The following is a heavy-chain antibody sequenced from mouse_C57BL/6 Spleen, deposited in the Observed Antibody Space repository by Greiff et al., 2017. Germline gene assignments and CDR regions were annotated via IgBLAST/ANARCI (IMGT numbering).Heavy chain of an antibody. Sequence: QVQLQQPGAELVKPGASVKLSCKASGYTFTSYWMHWVKQRPGQGLEWIGMIHPNSGSTNYNEKFKSKATLTVDKSSSTAYMQLSSLTSEDSAVYYCARDDYDGPSAMDYWGQGTSVTVSS. V-gene: IGHV1-64*01. D-gene: IGHD2-4*01. CDR1: GYTFTSYW. J-gene: IGHJ4*01. CDR2: IHPNSGST. CDR3: ARDDYDGPSAMDY.